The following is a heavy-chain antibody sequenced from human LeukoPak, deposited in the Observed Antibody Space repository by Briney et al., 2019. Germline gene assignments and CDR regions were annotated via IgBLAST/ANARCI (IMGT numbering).Heavy chain of an antibody. Sequence: AAVTVSCKPSRYTLTGYYMDWVRQAPGQGLEGMGWINPNSGGTNYAQKFQGRVTMTRDTSISTAYMELSRLRSDDTAVYYCERVYCSSTSCYGGGGFDYWGQGTLVTVSS. CDR1: RYTLTGYY. CDR3: ERVYCSSTSCYGGGGFDY. D-gene: IGHD2-2*01. V-gene: IGHV1-2*02. J-gene: IGHJ4*02. CDR2: INPNSGGT.